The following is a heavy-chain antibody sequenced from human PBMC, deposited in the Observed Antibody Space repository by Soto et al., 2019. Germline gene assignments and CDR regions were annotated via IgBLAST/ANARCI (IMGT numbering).Heavy chain of an antibody. J-gene: IGHJ4*02. CDR1: GYTFTSYG. D-gene: IGHD3-22*01. V-gene: IGHV1-18*01. CDR2: ISAYNGNT. Sequence: QVQLVQSGAEVKKPGASVKVSCKASGYTFTSYGISWVRQAPGQGLEWMGWISAYNGNTNYAQKLQGRVTMTTDTSTTTAYLELRSLRSDDTAVYYCARLHDGYDSSGYYYGDYWGQGTLVTVSS. CDR3: ARLHDGYDSSGYYYGDY.